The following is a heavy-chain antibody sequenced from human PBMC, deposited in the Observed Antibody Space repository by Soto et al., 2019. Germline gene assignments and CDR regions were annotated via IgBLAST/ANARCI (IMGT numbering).Heavy chain of an antibody. CDR2: IYYSGST. CDR3: ARTTVTTRLSAYYYGMDV. Sequence: SETLSLTCTVSGGSISSGGYYWSWIRQHPGKGLEWIGYIYYSGSTYYNPSLNSRVTISVDTSKNQFSLKLSSVTAADPAVYYCARTTVTTRLSAYYYGMDVWGQGTRVTVSS. D-gene: IGHD4-17*01. V-gene: IGHV4-31*03. J-gene: IGHJ6*02. CDR1: GGSISSGGYY.